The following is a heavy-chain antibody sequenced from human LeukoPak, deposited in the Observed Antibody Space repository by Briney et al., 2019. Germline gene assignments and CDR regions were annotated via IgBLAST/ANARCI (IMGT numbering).Heavy chain of an antibody. CDR2: IYYSGST. D-gene: IGHD6-19*01. V-gene: IGHV4-39*01. Sequence: PSETLSLTCTVSGGSISGSRYCWGWIRQPPGKGPEWIGSIYYSGSTYYNPSLKSRVTISVDTSKNQFSLKLSSVTAADTAVYYCARHGAPAVAGRDWFDPWGQGTLVTVSS. J-gene: IGHJ5*02. CDR1: GGSISGSRYC. CDR3: ARHGAPAVAGRDWFDP.